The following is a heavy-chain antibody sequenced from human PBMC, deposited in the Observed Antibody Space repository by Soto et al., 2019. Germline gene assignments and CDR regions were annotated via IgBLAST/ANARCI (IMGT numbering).Heavy chain of an antibody. Sequence: LRLSCAASGFTFSSYGMHWVRQAPGKGLEGVAGIWYDGSNKYYADSVKGRFTSSRDNSKNTLYLQMNSLRAEDTAVYYCAREMAAGGYYYYYAMDVWGQGTTVTVSS. D-gene: IGHD6-13*01. CDR3: AREMAAGGYYYYYAMDV. J-gene: IGHJ6*02. CDR2: IWYDGSNK. CDR1: GFTFSSYG. V-gene: IGHV3-33*01.